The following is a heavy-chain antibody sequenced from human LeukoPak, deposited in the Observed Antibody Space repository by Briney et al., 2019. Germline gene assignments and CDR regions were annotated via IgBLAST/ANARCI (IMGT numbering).Heavy chain of an antibody. J-gene: IGHJ3*02. D-gene: IGHD3-22*01. CDR1: GFTFSSYG. V-gene: IGHV3-30*18. CDR3: AKAEDYYDSSALI. CDR2: ISYDGSNK. Sequence: GALRLSCAASGFTFSSYGMHWVRQAPGKGLEWVAVISYDGSNKYYADSVKGRFTISRDNSKNTLYLQMNSLRAEDTAVYYCAKAEDYYDSSALIWGQGTMVTVSS.